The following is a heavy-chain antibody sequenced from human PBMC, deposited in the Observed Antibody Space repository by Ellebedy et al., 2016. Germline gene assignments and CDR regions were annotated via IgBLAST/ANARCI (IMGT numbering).Heavy chain of an antibody. CDR1: GFTFDSFS. CDR2: VGPGGDST. J-gene: IGHJ4*02. CDR3: VKRKLIVYFDA. D-gene: IGHD3-16*02. Sequence: GGSLRLSXAASGFTFDSFSMTWVRQAPGRGLEWIATVGPGGDSTHYADSVKGRFTISRDDSKATLYLQMTSLRAEDTAVYYCVKRKLIVYFDAWGQGTLVTVSS. V-gene: IGHV3-23*01.